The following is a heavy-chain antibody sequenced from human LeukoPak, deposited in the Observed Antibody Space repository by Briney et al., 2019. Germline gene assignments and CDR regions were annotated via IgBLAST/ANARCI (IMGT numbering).Heavy chain of an antibody. CDR1: GGTFSSYA. CDR3: ASSIAVAGMYYYGMDV. D-gene: IGHD6-19*01. CDR2: INPNSGGT. Sequence: GASVKVSCKASGGTFSSYAISWVRQAPGQGLEWMGWINPNSGGTNYAQKFQGRVTMTRDTSISTAYMELSRLRSDDTAVYYCASSIAVAGMYYYGMDVWGQGTTVTVSS. J-gene: IGHJ6*02. V-gene: IGHV1-2*02.